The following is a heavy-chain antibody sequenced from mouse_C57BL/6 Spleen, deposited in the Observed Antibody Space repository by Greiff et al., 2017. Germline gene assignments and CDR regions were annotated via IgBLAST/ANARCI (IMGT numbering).Heavy chain of an antibody. D-gene: IGHD2-12*01. CDR2: IWRGGST. CDR1: GFSFTSYG. V-gene: IGHV2-5*01. J-gene: IGHJ4*01. Sequence: VQLQESGPGLVQPSQSLSITCTVSGFSFTSYGVHWVRQSPGKGLEWLGVIWRGGSTAYNAAFMSRLSITKDNSKNQVFFKMNRLQGDDTAIYYCAKTDSVWARDYWGQGTSVTVSS. CDR3: AKTDSVWARDY.